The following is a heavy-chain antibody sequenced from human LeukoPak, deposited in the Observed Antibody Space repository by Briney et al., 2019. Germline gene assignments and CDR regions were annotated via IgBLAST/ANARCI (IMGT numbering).Heavy chain of an antibody. CDR3: ARSGRDGYNLSAEYFQH. D-gene: IGHD5-24*01. Sequence: PSETLSLTCTVSGDSISAYYWSWIRQPPGKGLEWIGYIYYSGSTNYNPSLKSRVTISVDTSKNQFSLKLSSVTAADTAVYYCARSGRDGYNLSAEYFQHWGQGTLVTVSS. V-gene: IGHV4-59*01. J-gene: IGHJ1*01. CDR1: GDSISAYY. CDR2: IYYSGST.